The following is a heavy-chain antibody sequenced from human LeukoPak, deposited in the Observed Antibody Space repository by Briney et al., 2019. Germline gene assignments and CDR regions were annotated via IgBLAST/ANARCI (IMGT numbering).Heavy chain of an antibody. V-gene: IGHV1-69*05. Sequence: SVKVSCKASGGTFSSYAISWVRQAPGQGLEWMGGIIPIFGTANYAQKFQGRVTITTDESTSTAYMELSSLRSEDTAVYYCAREGGGRAIAARRSWFDPWGQGTLVTVSS. J-gene: IGHJ5*02. D-gene: IGHD6-6*01. CDR3: AREGGGRAIAARRSWFDP. CDR1: GGTFSSYA. CDR2: IIPIFGTA.